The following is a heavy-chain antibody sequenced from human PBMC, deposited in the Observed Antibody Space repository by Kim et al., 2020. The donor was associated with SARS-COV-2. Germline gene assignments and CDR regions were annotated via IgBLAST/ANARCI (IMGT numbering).Heavy chain of an antibody. D-gene: IGHD2-2*01. J-gene: IGHJ6*03. V-gene: IGHV3-30-3*01. CDR2: ISYDGSNK. CDR3: ARERCSSTSCYPYYYYYMDV. Sequence: GGSLRLSCAASGFTFSSYAMHWVRQAPGKGLEWVAVISYDGSNKYYADSVKGRFTISRDNSKNTLYLQMNSLRAEDTAVYYCARERCSSTSCYPYYYYYMDVWGKGPRSPSP. CDR1: GFTFSSYA.